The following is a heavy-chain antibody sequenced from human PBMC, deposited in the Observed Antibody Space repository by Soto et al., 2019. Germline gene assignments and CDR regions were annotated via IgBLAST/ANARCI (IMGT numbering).Heavy chain of an antibody. CDR1: GFTFSSYS. CDR2: ISSSSSTI. D-gene: IGHD1-1*01. V-gene: IGHV3-48*02. J-gene: IGHJ6*02. CDR3: AIEGLSGWRSDGIYV. Sequence: GGSLRLSCAASGFTFSSYSMNWVRQAPGKGLEWVSYISSSSSTIYYADSVKGRFTISRDNAKNSLYLQMNSLRDEDTAVYYCAIEGLSGWRSDGIYVRAQRATVTGSS.